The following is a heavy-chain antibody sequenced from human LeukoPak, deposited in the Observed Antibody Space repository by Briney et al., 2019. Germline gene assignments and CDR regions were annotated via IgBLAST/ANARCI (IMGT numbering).Heavy chain of an antibody. CDR2: ISSRSGTT. Sequence: LTGGSLRLSCAASGFTFSSYSMNWVRQAPGKGLEWVSSISSRSGTTYYADSVKGRFTISRDNAKNSLYLQMNSLRDEDTAVYYCARDEGYDTLTGYYYYYGMDVWGQGTTVTVSS. CDR1: GFTFSSYS. CDR3: ARDEGYDTLTGYYYYYGMDV. V-gene: IGHV3-48*02. D-gene: IGHD3-9*01. J-gene: IGHJ6*02.